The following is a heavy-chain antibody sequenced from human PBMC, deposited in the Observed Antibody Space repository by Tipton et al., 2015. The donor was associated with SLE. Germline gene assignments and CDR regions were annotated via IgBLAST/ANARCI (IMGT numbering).Heavy chain of an antibody. J-gene: IGHJ3*01. D-gene: IGHD3-9*01. V-gene: IGHV4-4*07. CDR1: DDSISSYY. CDR3: VASGYPLGSFDV. Sequence: TLSLTCTVSDDSISSYYWTWIRQPAGKGLEWIGRIYFSGTTKYNPSLKSRVTMSVDTSKNQFSLQLSSVTAADTGVYYCVASGYPLGSFDVWGQGTMVTVS. CDR2: IYFSGTT.